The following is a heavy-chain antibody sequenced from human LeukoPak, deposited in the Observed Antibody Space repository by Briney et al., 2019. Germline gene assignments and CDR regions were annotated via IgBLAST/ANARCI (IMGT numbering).Heavy chain of an antibody. CDR1: GGTFSSYA. CDR3: AHITPNQLLHDY. J-gene: IGHJ4*02. V-gene: IGHV1-69*01. D-gene: IGHD2-2*01. CDR2: IIPIFGTA. Sequence: SVKVSCKASGGTFSSYAFSWVRQAPGQGLEWMGGIIPIFGTANYAQKFQGRVTITADESTSTAYMELSSLRSEDTAVYYCAHITPNQLLHDYWGQGTLVTVSS.